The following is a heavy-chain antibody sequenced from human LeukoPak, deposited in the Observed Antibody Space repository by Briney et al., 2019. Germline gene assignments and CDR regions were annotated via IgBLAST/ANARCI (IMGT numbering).Heavy chain of an antibody. CDR1: GYSFTRYW. CDR2: IDPSYSYT. Sequence: GESLKISSKGSGYSFTRYWIYWVRQMPGKGLEWMARIDPSYSYTSYSPSFEGHVTISVDKSISTSYLQWSSLKASDTAIYFCARRRTESTAYLQGGFDPWGQGTLVTVSS. D-gene: IGHD2/OR15-2a*01. J-gene: IGHJ5*02. V-gene: IGHV5-10-1*01. CDR3: ARRRTESTAYLQGGFDP.